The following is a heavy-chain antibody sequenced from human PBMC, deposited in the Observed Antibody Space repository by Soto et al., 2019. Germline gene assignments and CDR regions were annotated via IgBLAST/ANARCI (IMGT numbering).Heavy chain of an antibody. D-gene: IGHD3-22*01. CDR1: GFTFSNYA. CDR3: ARVFTTLLEVITTEFFDH. J-gene: IGHJ4*02. V-gene: IGHV3-23*01. Sequence: EVQLLESGGALVRPGGSLRLSCAASGFTFSNYAMTWVRQAPGKGLEWVSTVSVSGGTTYNADSVKGRFSISRDSSKTTVYLQMNSLRVEDTAVYYCARVFTTLLEVITTEFFDHWGQGTRVTVSS. CDR2: VSVSGGTT.